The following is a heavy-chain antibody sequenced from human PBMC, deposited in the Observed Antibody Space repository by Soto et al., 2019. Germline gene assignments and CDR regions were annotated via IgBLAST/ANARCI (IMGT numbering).Heavy chain of an antibody. Sequence: GESLKISYQGSGYSFTNYWIGWVRQMPGTGLEWLGIIYPGNSNTRYSPSFEGQVTMSADKSINTAYLQWSSLRASDTAIYFCARPSDVGLASSFEYWGQGTQVTSPQ. CDR2: IYPGNSNT. CDR3: ARPSDVGLASSFEY. CDR1: GYSFTNYW. J-gene: IGHJ4*02. V-gene: IGHV5-51*01.